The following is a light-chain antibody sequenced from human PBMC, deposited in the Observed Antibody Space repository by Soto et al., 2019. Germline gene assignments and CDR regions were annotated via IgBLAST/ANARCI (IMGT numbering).Light chain of an antibody. Sequence: QSALTQPASVSGSPGQSMTLSCTGTSSDVGSYNLVSWYQHHPGKAPKLMIYEGSKRPSGVSNRFSGSKSGNTAALTISGLQAEDEADYYCCSYAGSSPYVFGTGTKLTVL. CDR1: SSDVGSYNL. CDR2: EGS. J-gene: IGLJ1*01. CDR3: CSYAGSSPYV. V-gene: IGLV2-23*01.